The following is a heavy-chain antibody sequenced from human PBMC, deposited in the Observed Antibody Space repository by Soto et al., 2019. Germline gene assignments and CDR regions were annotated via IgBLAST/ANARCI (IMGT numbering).Heavy chain of an antibody. J-gene: IGHJ4*02. D-gene: IGHD5-18*01. CDR3: AKDRGPAMVNLYDY. CDR2: ISGSVGST. Sequence: GGSLRLSCAASGFTFSSYAMSWVRQAPGKGLEWVSAISGSVGSTYYADSVKGRFTISRDNSKNTLYLQMNSLRAEDTAVYYCAKDRGPAMVNLYDYWVQGTMVTVSS. CDR1: GFTFSSYA. V-gene: IGHV3-23*01.